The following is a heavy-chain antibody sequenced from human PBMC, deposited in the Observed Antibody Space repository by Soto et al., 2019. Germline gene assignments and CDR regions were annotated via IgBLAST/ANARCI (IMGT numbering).Heavy chain of an antibody. J-gene: IGHJ4*02. D-gene: IGHD2-15*01. CDR3: VKLRYSSDTGSFDH. CDR2: IIPIFGTA. Sequence: SVKVSCKASGGTFSSYAISWVRQAPGQGLEWMGGIIPIFGTANYAQKFQGRVTITADESTSTAYMELSSLRSEDTAVYYCVKLRYSSDTGSFDHWGQGTLVTVSS. V-gene: IGHV1-69*13. CDR1: GGTFSSYA.